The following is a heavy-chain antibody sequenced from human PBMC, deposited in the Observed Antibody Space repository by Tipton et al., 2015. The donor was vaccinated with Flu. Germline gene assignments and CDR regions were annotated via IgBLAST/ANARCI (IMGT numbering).Heavy chain of an antibody. V-gene: IGHV3-33*01. J-gene: IGHJ4*02. Sequence: QVQLVQSGGGLVQPGGSLRLSCAASGFTFSSYGMHWVRQAPGKGLEWVAVIWYDGSNKYYADSVKGRFTISRDNSKNTLYLQMNSLRAEDTAVYYCASELYYHSGRLDYWGQGTLVTVSS. D-gene: IGHD2-8*01. CDR3: ASELYYHSGRLDY. CDR2: IWYDGSNK. CDR1: GFTFSSYG.